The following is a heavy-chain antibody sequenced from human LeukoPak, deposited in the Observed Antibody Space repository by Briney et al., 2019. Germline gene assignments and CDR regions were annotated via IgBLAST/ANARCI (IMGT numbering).Heavy chain of an antibody. D-gene: IGHD6-6*01. Sequence: PGGSLRLSCAASGFTFSSYGMHWVRQAPGKGLEWVAFIRYDGSNKYYADSVKGRFTISRDNSKNALYLQMNSLRAEDTAVYYCAKDRKEYSSSSAGRVLDYWGQGTLVTVSS. CDR2: IRYDGSNK. CDR3: AKDRKEYSSSSAGRVLDY. J-gene: IGHJ4*02. CDR1: GFTFSSYG. V-gene: IGHV3-30*02.